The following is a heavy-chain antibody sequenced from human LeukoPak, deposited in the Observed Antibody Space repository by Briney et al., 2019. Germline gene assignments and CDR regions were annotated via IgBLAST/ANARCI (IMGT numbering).Heavy chain of an antibody. J-gene: IGHJ4*02. Sequence: GGSLRLSCTASGFTFGDYGLSWVRQAPGKGLEWVGFIRSKAYGCTTEYAASVKGKFTISRDDSKSIAYLQMNSLKIEDTAVYYCTGSFGELTFFDYWGQGTLVTVSS. D-gene: IGHD3-10*01. CDR2: IRSKAYGCTT. V-gene: IGHV3-49*04. CDR1: GFTFGDYG. CDR3: TGSFGELTFFDY.